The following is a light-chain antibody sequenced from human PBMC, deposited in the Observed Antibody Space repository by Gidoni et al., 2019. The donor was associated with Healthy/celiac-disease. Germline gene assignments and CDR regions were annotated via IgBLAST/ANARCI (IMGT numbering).Light chain of an antibody. CDR2: GAS. Sequence: IVMTQSPATLSVSPGERATLSCRASQSVSSNLAWYQQKPGQAPRLLIYGASTRATGIPARFSGSGSGTEFTLTISSLQSEDFAVYYCQQYNNWPPAWTFXXXTKVEIK. J-gene: IGKJ1*01. CDR1: QSVSSN. CDR3: QQYNNWPPAWT. V-gene: IGKV3-15*01.